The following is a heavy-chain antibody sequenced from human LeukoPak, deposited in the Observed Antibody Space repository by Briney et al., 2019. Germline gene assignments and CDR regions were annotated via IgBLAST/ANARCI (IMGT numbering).Heavy chain of an antibody. Sequence: SETLSLTCTVSGGSISSSSYYRGWIRQPPGKGLEWIGSIYYSGSTYYNPSLKSRVTISVDTSKNQFSLKLSSVTAADTAVYYCVRSTSYPAVSGWFDPWGQGTLVTVSS. CDR3: VRSTSYPAVSGWFDP. CDR2: IYYSGST. D-gene: IGHD2-2*01. J-gene: IGHJ5*02. CDR1: GGSISSSSYY. V-gene: IGHV4-39*01.